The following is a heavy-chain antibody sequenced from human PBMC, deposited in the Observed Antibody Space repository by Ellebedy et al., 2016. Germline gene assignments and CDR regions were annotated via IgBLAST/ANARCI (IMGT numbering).Heavy chain of an antibody. J-gene: IGHJ4*02. V-gene: IGHV3-21*01. CDR2: ISSSSYI. D-gene: IGHD2-2*01. CDR3: ARTLCSSTSCYFDY. Sequence: GESLKISCAASGFTFSSYSMNWVRQAPGKGLEWVSSISSSSYIYYADSVKGRFTISRDNAKNSLYLQMNSLRAEDTAVYYCARTLCSSTSCYFDYWGQGTLVTVSS. CDR1: GFTFSSYS.